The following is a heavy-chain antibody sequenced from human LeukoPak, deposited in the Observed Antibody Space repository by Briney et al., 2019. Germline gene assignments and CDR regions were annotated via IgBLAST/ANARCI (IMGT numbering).Heavy chain of an antibody. CDR3: AKDLSAAFDI. CDR2: ISYDGSNK. CDR1: GFTFSSYA. J-gene: IGHJ3*02. V-gene: IGHV3-30-3*01. Sequence: PRGSLRLSCAASGFTFSSYAMHWVRQAPGKGLEWVAVISYDGSNKYYADSVKGRFTISRDNSKNTLYLQMNSLRAEDTAVYYCAKDLSAAFDIWGQGTMVTVSS. D-gene: IGHD6-25*01.